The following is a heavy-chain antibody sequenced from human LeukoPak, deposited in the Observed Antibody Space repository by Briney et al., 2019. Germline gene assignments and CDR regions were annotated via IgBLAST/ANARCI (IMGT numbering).Heavy chain of an antibody. CDR3: ARGVVVVTAIPVNWFDP. CDR1: GFTFSSYW. D-gene: IGHD2-21*02. Sequence: GGSLRLSCAASGFTFSSYWMSWVRQAPGKGLEWVANIKQDGSEKYYVDPVKGRFTISRDNAKNSLYLQMNSLRAEDTAVYYCARGVVVVTAIPVNWFDPWGQGTLVTVSS. V-gene: IGHV3-7*01. CDR2: IKQDGSEK. J-gene: IGHJ5*02.